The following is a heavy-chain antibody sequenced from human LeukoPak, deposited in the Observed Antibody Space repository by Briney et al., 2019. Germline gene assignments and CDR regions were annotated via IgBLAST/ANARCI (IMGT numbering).Heavy chain of an antibody. CDR3: ARTMGYSYTMDY. J-gene: IGHJ4*02. V-gene: IGHV3-21*01. CDR1: GFTFSNYS. D-gene: IGHD5-18*01. Sequence: GGSLRLSCAASGFTFSNYSMNWVRQAPGKGLEWVSSISSSSSYIYYADSVKGRFTISRDNAKNSLYLQMNSLRAEDTAVYYCARTMGYSYTMDYWGQGTLVTVSS. CDR2: ISSSSSYI.